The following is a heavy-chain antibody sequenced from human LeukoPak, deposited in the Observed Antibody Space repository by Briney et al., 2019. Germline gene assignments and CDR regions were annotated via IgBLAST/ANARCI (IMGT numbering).Heavy chain of an antibody. V-gene: IGHV3-74*01. CDR1: GFTFSSYW. J-gene: IGHJ3*02. Sequence: PGGSLRLSCAASGFTFSSYWMHWVRQAPGKGLVWVSRLDSDGTYIYYADSVKGRFTISRDNAKNTLYPQMNSLRGEDTAVYYCARGGHYSFDAFDTWGQRTIVTVSS. D-gene: IGHD3-22*01. CDR3: ARGGHYSFDAFDT. CDR2: LDSDGTYI.